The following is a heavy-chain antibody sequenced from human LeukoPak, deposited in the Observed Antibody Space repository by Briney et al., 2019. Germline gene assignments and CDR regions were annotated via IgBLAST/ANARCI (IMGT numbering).Heavy chain of an antibody. J-gene: IGHJ4*02. CDR1: GYTFSGHY. V-gene: IGHV1-2*02. CDR3: ATDPPNPGIYYDY. CDR2: INPNGDDT. Sequence: ASVKVSCKASGYTFSGHYMHSVPQAPGQGLEWRGWINPNGDDTNYAQKFQGRVTMTRDTSISTAYMELNRLRADDTALYYCATDPPNPGIYYDYWGQGTLVTVSS. D-gene: IGHD3-10*01.